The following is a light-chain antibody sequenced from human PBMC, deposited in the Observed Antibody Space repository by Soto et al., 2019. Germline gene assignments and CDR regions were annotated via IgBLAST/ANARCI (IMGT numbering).Light chain of an antibody. CDR2: GAS. J-gene: IGKJ4*01. V-gene: IGKV3-20*01. CDR1: QSVSSSY. Sequence: EIGLTQSPGTLSLSPGERATLSCRASQSVSSSYLAWYQQKPGQAPRLLIYGASSRATGIPDRFSGSGSGTDFTLTISRLEPEDFAVYYCQQYGSSPLTFGGGTQVEIK. CDR3: QQYGSSPLT.